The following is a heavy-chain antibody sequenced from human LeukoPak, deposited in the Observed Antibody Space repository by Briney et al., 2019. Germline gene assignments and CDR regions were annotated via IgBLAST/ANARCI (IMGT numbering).Heavy chain of an antibody. CDR3: ARVVDSAGYYPYYFDQ. J-gene: IGHJ4*02. CDR2: INPKTGAT. V-gene: IGHV1-2*02. Sequence: GASVNVSCKAYGYTFTGYYMEWVRQAPGPGIEWMGCINPKTGATKYAQKVQGRVTMTRDTSISTAYMELRRLRSDDTAVYYCARVVDSAGYYPYYFDQWGQGTLVTVSS. D-gene: IGHD3-22*01. CDR1: GYTFTGYY.